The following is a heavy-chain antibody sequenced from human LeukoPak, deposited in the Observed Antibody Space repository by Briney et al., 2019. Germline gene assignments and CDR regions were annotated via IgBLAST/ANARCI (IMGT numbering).Heavy chain of an antibody. CDR2: INHSGST. Sequence: SEILSLTCAVYGGSFSGYYWSWIRQPPGKGLEWIGEINHSGSTNYNPSLKSRVTISVDTSKNQFSLKLSSVTAADTAVYYCARVRGWSTRTQGLDYWGQGTLVTVSS. CDR1: GGSFSGYY. CDR3: ARVRGWSTRTQGLDY. D-gene: IGHD6-19*01. V-gene: IGHV4-34*01. J-gene: IGHJ4*02.